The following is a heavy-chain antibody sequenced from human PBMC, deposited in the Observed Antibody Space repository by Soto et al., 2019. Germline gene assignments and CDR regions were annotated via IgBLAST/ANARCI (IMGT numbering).Heavy chain of an antibody. J-gene: IGHJ4*02. Sequence: ASVKVSCKASGFTSTSSAVQWVRQARGQRLEWIGWIVVGSGNTNYAQKFQERVTITRDMSTSTAYMELSSLRSEDTAVYYCAADRGDTAMGALDYWGQGTLVTVSS. CDR3: AADRGDTAMGALDY. CDR2: IVVGSGNT. CDR1: GFTSTSSA. V-gene: IGHV1-58*01. D-gene: IGHD5-18*01.